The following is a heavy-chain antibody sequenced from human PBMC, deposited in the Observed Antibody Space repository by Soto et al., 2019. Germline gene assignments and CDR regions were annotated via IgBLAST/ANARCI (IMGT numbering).Heavy chain of an antibody. CDR3: ARKTVRRDGYNLNLFDY. CDR2: IIPIFGTA. J-gene: IGHJ4*02. V-gene: IGHV1-69*13. CDR1: GGTFSSYA. D-gene: IGHD5-12*01. Sequence: ASVKVSCKASGGTFSSYAISWVRQAPGQGLEWMGGIIPIFGTANYAQKFQGRVTITADESTSTAYMELSSLRSEDTAVYYCARKTVRRDGYNLNLFDYWGQGTLVTVSS.